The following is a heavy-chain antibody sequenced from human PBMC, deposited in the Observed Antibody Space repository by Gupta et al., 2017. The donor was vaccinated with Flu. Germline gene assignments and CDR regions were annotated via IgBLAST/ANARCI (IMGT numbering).Heavy chain of an antibody. D-gene: IGHD6-13*01. J-gene: IGHJ4*02. CDR2: ISSSSSYT. CDR1: GFTFSDYY. V-gene: IGHV3-11*05. CDR3: ATAAAGYYFDY. Sequence: AASGFTFSDYYMSWIRQAPGKGLEWVSYISSSSSYTNYADSVKGRFTISRDNAKNSLYLQMNSLRAEDTAVYYCATAAAGYYFDYWGQGTLVTVSS.